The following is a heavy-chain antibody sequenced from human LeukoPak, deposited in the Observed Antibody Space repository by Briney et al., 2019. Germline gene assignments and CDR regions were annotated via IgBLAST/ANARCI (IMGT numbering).Heavy chain of an antibody. CDR2: INHSGST. CDR3: VSMSVTNGWTIVS. D-gene: IGHD2-21*01. Sequence: PSETLSLTGAVYGGSFSKYYWTWIRQPPGKGRVCIAEINHSGSTSYNTSLKSRVTMSVDTSSNQFSLKLSIVIGADSAVSYYVSMSVTNGWTIVSWGQGTLVTVSS. J-gene: IGHJ5*02. V-gene: IGHV4-34*01. CDR1: GGSFSKYY.